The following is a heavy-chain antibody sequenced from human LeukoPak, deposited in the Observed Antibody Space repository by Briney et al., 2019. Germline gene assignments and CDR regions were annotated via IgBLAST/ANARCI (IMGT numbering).Heavy chain of an antibody. Sequence: PGGSLRLSCAASGFTFSSYGMSWVRQAPGKGLEWVSVISGSGGHTYYADSVKGRFTISGDNSKNTLYLQMNSLRAEDRAVYYCAKDDELWASGDWFDPWGQGTLVTVSS. D-gene: IGHD2-21*01. CDR2: ISGSGGHT. V-gene: IGHV3-23*01. CDR1: GFTFSSYG. CDR3: AKDDELWASGDWFDP. J-gene: IGHJ5*02.